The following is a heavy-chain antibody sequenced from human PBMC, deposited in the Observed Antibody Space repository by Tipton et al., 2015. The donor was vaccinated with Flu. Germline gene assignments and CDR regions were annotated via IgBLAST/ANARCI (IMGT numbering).Heavy chain of an antibody. CDR1: GDSISSYY. CDR2: IYYSGST. Sequence: TLSLTCTVSGDSISSYYWSWIRQPPGKGLEWIGYIYYSGSTSYNASLKSRVTISIDTSRIHFSLKLTSVTTADTAVYYCARYHCPNGICDSFDYWGQGTLVTVSS. V-gene: IGHV4-59*07. J-gene: IGHJ4*02. D-gene: IGHD2-8*01. CDR3: ARYHCPNGICDSFDY.